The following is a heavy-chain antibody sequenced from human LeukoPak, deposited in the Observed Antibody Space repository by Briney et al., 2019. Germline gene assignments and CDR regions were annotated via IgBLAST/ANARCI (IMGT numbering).Heavy chain of an antibody. CDR3: ARTRWLQSLFDY. Sequence: SETLSLTCVVYGVSFSGYYWSWIRQPPGKGLEWFGEINHSGSTNYNPSLKSRVTISVDTSKNQFSLKLRSVTAADTSVYYCARTRWLQSLFDYWGQGTLVTVSS. V-gene: IGHV4-34*01. D-gene: IGHD5-24*01. J-gene: IGHJ4*02. CDR2: INHSGST. CDR1: GVSFSGYY.